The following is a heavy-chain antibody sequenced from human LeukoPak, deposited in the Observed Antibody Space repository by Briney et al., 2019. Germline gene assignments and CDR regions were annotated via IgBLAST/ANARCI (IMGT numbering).Heavy chain of an antibody. D-gene: IGHD5-18*01. CDR2: IDPSDSYT. J-gene: IGHJ4*02. CDR1: GYRFTSYW. V-gene: IGHV5-10-1*01. CDR3: AGVLGYSYGWNY. Sequence: PGESLRISCKGSGYRFTSYWINWVRQMPGKGLEWMGRIDPSDSYTMYSPSFQGHVTISVDKSISTAYLQWSSLKASDSAMYYCAGVLGYSYGWNYWGQGTLVTVSS.